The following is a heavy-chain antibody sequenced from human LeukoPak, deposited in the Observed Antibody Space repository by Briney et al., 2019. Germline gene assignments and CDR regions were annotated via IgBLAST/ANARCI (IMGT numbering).Heavy chain of an antibody. V-gene: IGHV4-61*05. CDR1: GGSISSSSHY. CDR3: ARDRDGMGV. J-gene: IGHJ6*02. CDR2: IYYSGST. Sequence: SETLSLTCTVSGGSISSSSHYWGWIRQPPGKGLEWIGYIYYSGSTNYNPSLKSRVTISVDTSKNQFSLKLNSVTAADTAVYYCARDRDGMGVWGQGTTVTVSS.